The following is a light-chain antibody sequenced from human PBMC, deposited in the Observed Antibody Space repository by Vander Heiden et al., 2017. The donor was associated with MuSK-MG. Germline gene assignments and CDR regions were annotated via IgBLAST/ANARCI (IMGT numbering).Light chain of an antibody. CDR1: SSNIGAGYD. J-gene: IGLJ2*01. Sequence: QSVLTQPPSVSGAPGQRATISCTGSSSNIGAGYDVHWYQQLPGTAPKLLSYGNSNRPSGVPDRFSGSKSGTSASLAITGLQAEDEADYYCQSYDSSLSGSVFGGGTKLTVL. CDR3: QSYDSSLSGSV. V-gene: IGLV1-40*01. CDR2: GNS.